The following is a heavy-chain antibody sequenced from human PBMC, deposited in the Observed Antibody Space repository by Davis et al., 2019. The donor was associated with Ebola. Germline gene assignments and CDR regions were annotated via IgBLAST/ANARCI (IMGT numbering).Heavy chain of an antibody. CDR3: ARDHIDLWGWFDP. CDR2: ISSSSSYI. D-gene: IGHD3-16*01. J-gene: IGHJ5*02. CDR1: GFTFSSYS. V-gene: IGHV3-21*01. Sequence: GGSLRLSCAASGFTFSSYSMNWVRQAPGKGLEWVSSISSSSSYIYYADSVKGRFTISRDNAKNSLYLQTNSLRAEDTAVYYCARDHIDLWGWFDPWGQGTLVTVSS.